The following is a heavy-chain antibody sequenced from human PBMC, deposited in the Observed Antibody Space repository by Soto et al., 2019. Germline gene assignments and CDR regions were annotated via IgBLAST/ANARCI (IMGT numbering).Heavy chain of an antibody. V-gene: IGHV3-7*01. D-gene: IGHD2-15*01. CDR2: IKGDGSEK. Sequence: YPRPSCEDSGITFTNYWVTWIRQAPLKVLEWVANIKGDGSEKHFGDSVRGRFTISRDNAKNSVYLQINSLRAEDTAVYFCARDCSGGSCYPGMDVWGQGTTVTASS. J-gene: IGHJ6*02. CDR1: GITFTNYW. CDR3: ARDCSGGSCYPGMDV.